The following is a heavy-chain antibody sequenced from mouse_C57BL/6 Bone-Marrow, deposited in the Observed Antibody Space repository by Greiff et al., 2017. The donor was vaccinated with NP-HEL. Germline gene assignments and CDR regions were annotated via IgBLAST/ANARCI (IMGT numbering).Heavy chain of an antibody. CDR2: IYPGSGST. CDR1: GYTFTSYW. J-gene: IGHJ4*01. Sequence: QVHVKQPGAELVKPGASVKMSCKASGYTFTSYWITWVKQRPGQGLEWIGDIYPGSGSTNYNEKFKSKATLTVDTSSSTAYMQLSSLTSEDSAVYYCARRGCLEAMDYWGQGTSVTVSS. CDR3: ARRGCLEAMDY. V-gene: IGHV1-55*01.